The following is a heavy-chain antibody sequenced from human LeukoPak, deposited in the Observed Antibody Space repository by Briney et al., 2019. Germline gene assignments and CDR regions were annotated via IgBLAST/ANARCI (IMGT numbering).Heavy chain of an antibody. CDR3: ARRRPYCSGGSCYDNWFDP. Sequence: PSETLSLTCTVSGYSISSGYYWGWIRQPPGKGLEWIGSIYHSGSTYYNPSLKSRVTISVDTSKNQFSLKLSSVTAADTAVYYCARRRPYCSGGSCYDNWFDPWGQGTLVTVSS. CDR2: IYHSGST. D-gene: IGHD2-15*01. V-gene: IGHV4-38-2*02. J-gene: IGHJ5*02. CDR1: GYSISSGYY.